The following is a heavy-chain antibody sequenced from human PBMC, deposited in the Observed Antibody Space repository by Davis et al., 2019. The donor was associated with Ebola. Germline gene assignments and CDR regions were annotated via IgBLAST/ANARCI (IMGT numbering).Heavy chain of an antibody. Sequence: AASVKVSCKASGGTFSSYAISWVRQAPGQGLEWMGRIIPILGIANYAQKFQGSVTITADKSTSTAYMELSSLRSEDTAVYYCARLLDTAMVLDYGMDVWGQGTTVTVSS. J-gene: IGHJ6*02. CDR3: ARLLDTAMVLDYGMDV. CDR1: GGTFSSYA. CDR2: IIPILGIA. V-gene: IGHV1-69*04. D-gene: IGHD5-18*01.